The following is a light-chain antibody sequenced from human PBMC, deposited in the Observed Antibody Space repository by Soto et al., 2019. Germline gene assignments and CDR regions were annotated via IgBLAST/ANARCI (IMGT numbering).Light chain of an antibody. CDR2: QGY. J-gene: IGLJ1*01. V-gene: IGLV2-23*01. Sequence: SVLAQPASVSGSPGQSITISCTGTSSDVGKYNLVSWYQQHPGKAPKVMILQGYKRPSGVSNRFSGSKFGNTASLTISGLQAEDEAEYYCCAYAATYTYVFGTGTKVTVL. CDR3: CAYAATYTYV. CDR1: SSDVGKYNL.